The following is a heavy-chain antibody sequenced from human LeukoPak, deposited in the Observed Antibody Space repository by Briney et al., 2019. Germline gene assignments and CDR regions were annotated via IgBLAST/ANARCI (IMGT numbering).Heavy chain of an antibody. CDR2: ISRNSYNI. Sequence: GGSLRLSCEASGFSFDDYAMHWVRQAPGKGLEWVAGISRNSYNIAYGDSVKGRFTVSRDNAKKSLSLQMNSLGTEDTAFYYCAKSRDDGTGYYYDYWGQGVLVTVAS. CDR3: AKSRDDGTGYYYDY. CDR1: GFSFDDYA. V-gene: IGHV3-9*01. D-gene: IGHD3-9*01. J-gene: IGHJ4*02.